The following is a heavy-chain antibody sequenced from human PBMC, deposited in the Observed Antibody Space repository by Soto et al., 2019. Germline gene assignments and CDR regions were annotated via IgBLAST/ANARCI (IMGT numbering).Heavy chain of an antibody. CDR2: ISHDGTNR. V-gene: IGHV3-30-3*01. CDR3: ARSSGVPTPDFDY. J-gene: IGHJ4*02. Sequence: GGSLRLSCAASGFAFNIYAIHWVRQAPGKGLEWVAVISHDGTNRYYTDSVRGRFTVSRDNSKNTVYLEMDSLRADDTAVYYCARSSGVPTPDFDYWGQGTLVTVSS. CDR1: GFAFNIYA. D-gene: IGHD3-3*01.